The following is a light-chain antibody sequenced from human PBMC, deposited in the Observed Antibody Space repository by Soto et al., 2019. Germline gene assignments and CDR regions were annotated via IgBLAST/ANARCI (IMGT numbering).Light chain of an antibody. CDR1: SSDVGGYNY. CDR3: SSYTSSRV. V-gene: IGLV2-14*01. J-gene: IGLJ3*02. CDR2: DVS. Sequence: QSVLTQPASVSGSPGQSITISCTGTSSDVGGYNYVSWYQQHPGKAPKLMIYDVSNRPSGVSNRFSGSKSGNTASLTISGLQAEDEAAYYCSSYTSSRVFGGGTKVTVL.